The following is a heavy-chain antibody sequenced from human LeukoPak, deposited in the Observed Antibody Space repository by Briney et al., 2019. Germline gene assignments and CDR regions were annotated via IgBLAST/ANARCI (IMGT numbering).Heavy chain of an antibody. CDR3: AREGVSSGWPETYGMDV. D-gene: IGHD6-19*01. J-gene: IGHJ6*02. Sequence: SXTLSLTCAISGDSVSSNSAAWNWIRQSPSRGLEWLGRTYYMSKWYNDYAASVKSRTTINPDTSKNQFSLQLNSVTPEDTAVYYCAREGVSSGWPETYGMDVWGQGTTVTVSS. CDR2: TYYMSKWYN. CDR1: GDSVSSNSAA. V-gene: IGHV6-1*01.